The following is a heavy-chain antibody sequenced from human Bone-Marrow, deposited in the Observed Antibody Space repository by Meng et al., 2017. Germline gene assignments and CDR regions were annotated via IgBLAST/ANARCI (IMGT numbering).Heavy chain of an antibody. J-gene: IGHJ4*02. CDR1: EFTFNDFY. Sequence: QLVQSGAKVKKPWSTVNAPCTVSEFTFNDFYILWVRQAPGQGLAWMIRSDPNNDHTQYAQNFHGTVTMHSDTSIRTVYMELNGLRSDDTAVYYCARDEDISAAGKLFGDYWGQGTLVTVSS. CDR3: ARDEDISAAGKLFGDY. V-gene: IGHV1-2*06. D-gene: IGHD6-13*01. CDR2: SDPNNDHT.